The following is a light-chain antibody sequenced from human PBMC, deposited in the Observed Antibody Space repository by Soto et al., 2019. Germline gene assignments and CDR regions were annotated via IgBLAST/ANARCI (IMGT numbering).Light chain of an antibody. CDR2: EVS. Sequence: QSALTQPPSVSGSPGQSVTISCTGTSSDVGSYDRVPWYQQPPGTAPKLMIYEVSNRPSGVPDRFSGSKSGNTASLTISGLQAEDEAEYYCTSYTSSNTFVFGTGTKLTVL. V-gene: IGLV2-18*02. CDR1: SSDVGSYDR. J-gene: IGLJ1*01. CDR3: TSYTSSNTFV.